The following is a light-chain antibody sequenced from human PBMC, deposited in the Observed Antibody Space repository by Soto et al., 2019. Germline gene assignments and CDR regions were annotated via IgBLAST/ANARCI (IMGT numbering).Light chain of an antibody. CDR3: QKYDSAPLT. J-gene: IGKJ5*01. Sequence: IQLTQSPSSLSASVGDRVTITCRASQGISSWLAWYQQKPGKAPKLLIYKASSLESGIPSRFSGSGSGTDFTLTISSLQPEDVATYYCQKYDSAPLTFGQGTRLEIK. CDR2: KAS. CDR1: QGISSW. V-gene: IGKV1-5*03.